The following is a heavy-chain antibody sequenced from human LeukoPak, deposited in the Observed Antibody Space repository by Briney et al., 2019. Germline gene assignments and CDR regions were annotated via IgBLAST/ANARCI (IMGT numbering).Heavy chain of an antibody. CDR2: INPNSGGT. J-gene: IGHJ4*02. Sequence: GPVKVSCKASGYTFTGYYMHWVRQAPGQGLEWMGWINPNSGGTNYAQKLQGRVTMTTDTSTSTAYMELRSLRSDDTAVYYCARGRYSSSWTPLDYWGQETLVTVSS. V-gene: IGHV1-2*02. D-gene: IGHD6-13*01. CDR1: GYTFTGYY. CDR3: ARGRYSSSWTPLDY.